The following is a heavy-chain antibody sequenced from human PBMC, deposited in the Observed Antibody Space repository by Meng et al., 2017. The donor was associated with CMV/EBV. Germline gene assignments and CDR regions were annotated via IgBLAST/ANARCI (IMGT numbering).Heavy chain of an antibody. J-gene: IGHJ5*01. CDR1: GFTFSDYW. Sequence: LVASGVGLVRPGGSLGLSCADSGFTFSDYWMHWVRQAPGEGPVWVSRIDTDGTVTSYAESVRGRFTISRDNSRNTLYLQMNDLRAGDSGVYYCVRDLVGNRDSWGHGTLVTVSS. D-gene: IGHD1-14*01. V-gene: IGHV3-74*03. CDR3: VRDLVGNRDS. CDR2: IDTDGTVT.